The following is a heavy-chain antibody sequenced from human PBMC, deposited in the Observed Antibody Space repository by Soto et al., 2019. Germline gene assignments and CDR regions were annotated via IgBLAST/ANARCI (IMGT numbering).Heavy chain of an antibody. CDR1: GYTFTGYY. D-gene: IGHD1-7*01. CDR3: ARGPPITGTTVGYYGMDV. V-gene: IGHV1-2*02. CDR2: INPNSGGT. J-gene: IGHJ6*02. Sequence: QVQLVQSGAEVKKPGASVKVSCKASGYTFTGYYMHWVRQAPGQGLEWMGWINPNSGGTNYAQKFQGRVTMTRDTSISTAYMELSRLRSDDTAVYYCARGPPITGTTVGYYGMDVWGQETTVTVSS.